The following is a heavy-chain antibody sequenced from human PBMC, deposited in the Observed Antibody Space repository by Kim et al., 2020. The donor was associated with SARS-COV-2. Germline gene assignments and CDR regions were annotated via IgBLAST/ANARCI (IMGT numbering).Heavy chain of an antibody. CDR1: GYPFTGYS. V-gene: IGHV1-2*02. Sequence: ASVKVSCETSGYPFTGYSIHWVRQDPGQGLEWMGWIDPNTGDTKYAPKFQGRVTMTRDTSISTAYMELTRLTSDDTAVYYCSRGQDVWGPGTPVTVSS. CDR3: SRGQDV. CDR2: IDPNTGDT. J-gene: IGHJ6*02.